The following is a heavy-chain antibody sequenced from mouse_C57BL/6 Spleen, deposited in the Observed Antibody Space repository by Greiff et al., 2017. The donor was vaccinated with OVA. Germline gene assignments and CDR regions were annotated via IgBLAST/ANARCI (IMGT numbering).Heavy chain of an antibody. CDR1: GFTFSDYY. CDR2: INYDGSST. V-gene: IGHV5-16*01. Sequence: DVMLVESEGGLVQPGSSMKLSCTASGFTFSDYYMAWVRQVPEKGLEWVANINYDGSSTYYLDSLKSRFIISRDNAKNILYLQMSSLKSEDTATYYCARDNWDGGYAMDYWGQGTSVTVSS. D-gene: IGHD4-1*01. J-gene: IGHJ4*01. CDR3: ARDNWDGGYAMDY.